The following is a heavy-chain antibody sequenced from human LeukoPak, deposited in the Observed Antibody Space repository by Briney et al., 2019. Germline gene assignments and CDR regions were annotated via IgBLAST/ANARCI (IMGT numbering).Heavy chain of an antibody. V-gene: IGHV4-61*02. CDR3: ARGASYDFWSGYYGRGYYFDY. J-gene: IGHJ4*02. CDR1: GGSISSSDYY. Sequence: SETLSLTCSVSGGSISSSDYYWSWIRQPAGKGLGWIGRISSSGSTNYNPSLKSRVTISVDTSKNQFSLKLSSVTAADTAVYYCARGASYDFWSGYYGRGYYFDYWGQGTLVTVSS. CDR2: ISSSGST. D-gene: IGHD3-3*01.